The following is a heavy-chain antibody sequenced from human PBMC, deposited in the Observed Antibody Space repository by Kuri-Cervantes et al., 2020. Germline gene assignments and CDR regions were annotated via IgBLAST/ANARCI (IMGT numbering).Heavy chain of an antibody. CDR3: ARDTGGLIDS. Sequence: GGSLRLSCAASGFTFNTYAMAWVRQAPGQGLQWVSGLSGGGGSKYHADSVKGRFTISRDNSKKTLYLQMNSLRAEDTAIYYCARDTGGLIDSWGQGTLVTVSS. D-gene: IGHD3-10*01. CDR2: LSGGGGSK. V-gene: IGHV3-23*01. J-gene: IGHJ4*02. CDR1: GFTFNTYA.